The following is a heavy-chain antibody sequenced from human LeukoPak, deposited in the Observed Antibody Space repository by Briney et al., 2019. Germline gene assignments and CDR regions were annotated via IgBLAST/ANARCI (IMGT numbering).Heavy chain of an antibody. CDR2: IYTSGST. CDR1: GDSISSGSYY. J-gene: IGHJ5*02. Sequence: PSETLSLTCTVSGDSISSGSYYWTWIRQPAGKGLEWIGRIYTSGSTNYNPFLKSRITISVDTSKNQFSLKLNSVTAADTAVYYCARSPPDDYGDYDGWFHPWGQGSLVTVSS. CDR3: ARSPPDDYGDYDGWFHP. V-gene: IGHV4-61*02. D-gene: IGHD4-17*01.